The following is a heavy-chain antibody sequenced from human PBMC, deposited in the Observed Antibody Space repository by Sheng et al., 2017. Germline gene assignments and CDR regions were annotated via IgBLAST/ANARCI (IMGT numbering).Heavy chain of an antibody. D-gene: IGHD2-15*01. V-gene: IGHV1-69*04. J-gene: IGHJ4*02. Sequence: QVQLVQSGAEVKKPGSSVKVSCKASGGTFSSYAISWVRQAPGQGLEWMGGIIPILGIANYAQKFQGRVTITADKSTSTAYMELSSLRSEDTAVYYCARDRTKTSVYCSGGSCYPDTLDYWGQGTLVTVSS. CDR2: IIPILGIA. CDR1: GGTFSSYA. CDR3: ARDRTKTSVYCSGGSCYPDTLDY.